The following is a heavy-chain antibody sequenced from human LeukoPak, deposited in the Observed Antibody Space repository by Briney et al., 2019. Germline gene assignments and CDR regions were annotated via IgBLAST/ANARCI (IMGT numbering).Heavy chain of an antibody. D-gene: IGHD2-8*01. CDR1: GFTFNNYN. J-gene: IGHJ6*03. Sequence: GGSLRLSCAASGFTFNNYNMIWVRQAPGKGLEWVPSISSSSSSYIYYADSVKGRFTISRGNARNSLYLQMSSLRAEDTAVYYCARDRGGTLMVYARGKDYYYMDVWGKGTTVTVSS. CDR2: ISSSSSSYI. CDR3: ARDRGGTLMVYARGKDYYYMDV. V-gene: IGHV3-21*01.